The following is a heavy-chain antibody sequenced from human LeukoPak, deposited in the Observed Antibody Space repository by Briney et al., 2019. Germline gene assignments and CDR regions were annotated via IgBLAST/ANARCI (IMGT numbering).Heavy chain of an antibody. Sequence: PGRSLRLSCAASGFSFSNYGMHWVRQAPVKGLEWVAIIWYDGSNKYHADSVKGRFTISRDNSKNTLYLQMNSLRAEDTAVYHCARGRYGSGSSYDYWGQGTLVTVSS. J-gene: IGHJ4*02. V-gene: IGHV3-33*01. D-gene: IGHD3-10*01. CDR2: IWYDGSNK. CDR3: ARGRYGSGSSYDY. CDR1: GFSFSNYG.